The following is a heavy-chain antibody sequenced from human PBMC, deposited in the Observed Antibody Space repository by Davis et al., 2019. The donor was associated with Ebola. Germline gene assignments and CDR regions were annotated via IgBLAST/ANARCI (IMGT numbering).Heavy chain of an antibody. Sequence: GSLRLSCTVSGGSISSSSYYWSWIRQPPGKGLEWIGEINHSGSTYYNPSLKSRVTISVDTSKNQFSLKLSSVTAADTAVYYCARGPSVRNFDYWGQGTLVTVSS. J-gene: IGHJ4*02. CDR2: INHSGST. CDR3: ARGPSVRNFDY. D-gene: IGHD4-17*01. CDR1: GGSISSSSYY. V-gene: IGHV4-39*07.